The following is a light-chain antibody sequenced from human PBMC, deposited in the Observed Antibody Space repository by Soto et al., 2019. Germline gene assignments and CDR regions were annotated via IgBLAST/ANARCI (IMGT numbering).Light chain of an antibody. Sequence: DIQMTQSPSSLSASVGDRVTITCRASQIISTYLNWYQQEPGKAPKLLIYAASSLQSGAPSRFSGSGSGTDCTLTISSLQPEDFAVYYCQQRHGIPYTCGQGTRLEIQ. CDR1: QIISTY. V-gene: IGKV1-39*01. CDR3: QQRHGIPYT. CDR2: AAS. J-gene: IGKJ2*01.